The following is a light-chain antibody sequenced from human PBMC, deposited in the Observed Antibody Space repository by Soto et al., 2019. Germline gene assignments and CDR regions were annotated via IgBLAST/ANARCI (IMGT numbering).Light chain of an antibody. CDR2: GAS. CDR3: QQYNNWPYT. CDR1: QSVSSN. J-gene: IGKJ2*01. Sequence: EIVMTQSPATLSVSPGERATLSCRASQSVSSNLAWYQQKPGQAPRLLIYGASTRATGIPARFSGSGSGTEFTLTLSSLQSEDFAVDYCQQYNNWPYTFGQGTKLEIK. V-gene: IGKV3-15*01.